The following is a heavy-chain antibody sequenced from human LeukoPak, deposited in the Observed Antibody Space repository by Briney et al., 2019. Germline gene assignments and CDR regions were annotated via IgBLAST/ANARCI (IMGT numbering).Heavy chain of an antibody. CDR3: XLXGATGYYYYYMXV. Sequence: PSETLSLTCTVSGGSISSSRYYWGWIRQPPGKGLEWIGSISYSGSTYYNPSLKSRVTISVDTSKNQFSLKLSSVTAADTAVYXXXLXGATGYYYYYMXVWGKGXTVTVSS. CDR1: GGSISSSRYY. V-gene: IGHV4-39*01. J-gene: IGHJ6*03. D-gene: IGHD1-26*01. CDR2: ISYSGST.